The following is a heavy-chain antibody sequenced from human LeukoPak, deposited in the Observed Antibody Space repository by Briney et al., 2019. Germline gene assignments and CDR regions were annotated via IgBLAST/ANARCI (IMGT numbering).Heavy chain of an antibody. CDR3: ARKVSAIVVVMGYYFDY. CDR2: INHSGST. Sequence: NSSETLSLTCAVYGGSFSGYYWSWIRQPPGKGLEWIGEINHSGSTNYNPSLKSRVTISVDTSKNQFSLKLSSVTAADTAVYYCARKVSAIVVVMGYYFDYWGQGTLVTVSS. V-gene: IGHV4-34*01. J-gene: IGHJ4*02. D-gene: IGHD3-22*01. CDR1: GGSFSGYY.